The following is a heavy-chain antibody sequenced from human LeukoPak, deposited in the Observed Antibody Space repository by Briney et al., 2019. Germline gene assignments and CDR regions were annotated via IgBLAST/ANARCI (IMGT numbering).Heavy chain of an antibody. Sequence: PGGSLRLSCAASGFTFSSYAMHWVRQAPGKGLEWVAFIRYDGSNKYYADSVKGRFTISRDNSKNTPYLQMNSLRAEDTAVYYCAKGLDCSSTSCYGDLYYMDVWGKGTTVTVSS. CDR1: GFTFSSYA. D-gene: IGHD2-2*01. CDR2: IRYDGSNK. V-gene: IGHV3-30*02. CDR3: AKGLDCSSTSCYGDLYYMDV. J-gene: IGHJ6*03.